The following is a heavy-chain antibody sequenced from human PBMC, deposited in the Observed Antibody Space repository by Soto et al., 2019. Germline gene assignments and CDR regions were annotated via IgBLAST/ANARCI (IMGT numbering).Heavy chain of an antibody. CDR3: AIAPPVIGANWFDP. D-gene: IGHD2-21*01. CDR2: TYYRSKWFH. V-gene: IGHV6-1*01. CDR1: GDSVSSDTAA. Sequence: SPTLSLTCAISGDSVSSDTAAWNWIRQSPSRGLEWLGRTYYRSKWFHDYAVSVKSRIIINPDTSKNQFSLQLNSVTPEDTAVYYCAIAPPVIGANWFDPWGPGTLLTVFS. J-gene: IGHJ5*02.